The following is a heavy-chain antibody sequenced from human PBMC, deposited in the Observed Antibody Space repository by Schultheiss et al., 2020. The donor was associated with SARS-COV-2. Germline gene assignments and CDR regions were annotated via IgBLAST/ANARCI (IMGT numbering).Heavy chain of an antibody. D-gene: IGHD3-22*01. J-gene: IGHJ4*02. CDR1: GFTFSSYW. CDR2: INSDGSST. Sequence: GESLKISCAASGFTFSSYWMHWVRQAPGKGLVWVSRINSDGSSTSYADSVKGRFTISRDNAKNTLYLQMNSLRAEDTAVYYCAKPLGYYYDSSGYSEWGQGTLVTVSS. V-gene: IGHV3-74*01. CDR3: AKPLGYYYDSSGYSE.